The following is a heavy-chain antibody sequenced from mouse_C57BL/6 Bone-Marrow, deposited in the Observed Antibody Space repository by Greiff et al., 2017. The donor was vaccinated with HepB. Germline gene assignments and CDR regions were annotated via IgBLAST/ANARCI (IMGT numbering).Heavy chain of an antibody. J-gene: IGHJ4*01. CDR3: TTLSLITTVVATDY. D-gene: IGHD1-1*01. Sequence: VQLQQSGAELVRPGASVKLSCTASGFNIKDDYMHWVKQRPEQGLEWIGWIDPENGDTEYASKFQGKATITADTSSNTAYLHLSSLTSEDTAVYYCTTLSLITTVVATDYWGQGTSVTVSS. CDR2: IDPENGDT. CDR1: GFNIKDDY. V-gene: IGHV14-4*01.